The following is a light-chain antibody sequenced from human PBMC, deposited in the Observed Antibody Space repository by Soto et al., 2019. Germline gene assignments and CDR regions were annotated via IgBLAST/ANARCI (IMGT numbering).Light chain of an antibody. J-gene: IGKJ2*01. CDR3: QHYKSYWYT. Sequence: DIQMPQSPSTLYASVGDRVTSTCRASQRISTWLAWYQQNPGKAAKLLIFKASTFDSDVPSRFSGSGSGTEFTLTIRSLPPDDFATYYCQHYKSYWYTLGQWTKLEIK. CDR2: KAS. CDR1: QRISTW. V-gene: IGKV1-5*03.